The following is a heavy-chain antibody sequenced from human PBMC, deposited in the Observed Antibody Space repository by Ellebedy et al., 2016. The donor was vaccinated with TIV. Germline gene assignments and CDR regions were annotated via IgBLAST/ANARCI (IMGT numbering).Heavy chain of an antibody. CDR2: IKQDGSEK. CDR3: ATDGSYGDYLSPTHAFVI. J-gene: IGHJ3*02. D-gene: IGHD4-17*01. V-gene: IGHV3-7*01. Sequence: GGSLRLSCAASRLTFSSYWMSWVRQAPGKGLEWVANIKQDGSEKYYVDSVKGRFTISRDNAKNSLYLHLNSLRAEDTAMYYCATDGSYGDYLSPTHAFVIWGQGTMVTVSS. CDR1: RLTFSSYW.